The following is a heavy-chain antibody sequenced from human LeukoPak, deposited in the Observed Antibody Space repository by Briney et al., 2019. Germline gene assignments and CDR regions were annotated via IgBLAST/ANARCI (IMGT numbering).Heavy chain of an antibody. D-gene: IGHD3-22*01. CDR2: IYTSGTT. J-gene: IGHJ5*02. CDR1: GGSISSGTYY. CDR3: ARSPPPLYYDSSAWFDP. V-gene: IGHV4-61*02. Sequence: SETLSLTCIVSGGSISSGTYYWSWIRQPAGKGLEWIGRIYTSGTTNYNPSLKSRVTISVDTSKNQFSLKLSSVTAADTAVYYCARSPPPLYYDSSAWFDPWGQGTLVTVSS.